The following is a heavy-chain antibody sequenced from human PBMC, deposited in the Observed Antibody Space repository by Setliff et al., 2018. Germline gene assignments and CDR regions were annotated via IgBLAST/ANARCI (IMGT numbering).Heavy chain of an antibody. D-gene: IGHD1-26*01. J-gene: IGHJ4*02. V-gene: IGHV4-61*09. CDR2: ISPSGST. CDR1: GASLTSGGFY. CDR3: ARSPSSGAYWNPRPFYSDY. Sequence: PSATLSLTCSVSGASLTSGGFYWTWLRQPAGKGLEWIGHISPSGSTTYNPSVKSRVTISLDTSKNHFSLKLDSVTAADTALYYCARSPSSGAYWNPRPFYSDYWARGTLVTVSS.